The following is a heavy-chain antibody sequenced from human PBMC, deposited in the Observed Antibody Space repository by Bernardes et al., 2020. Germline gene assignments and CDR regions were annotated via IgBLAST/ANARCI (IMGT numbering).Heavy chain of an antibody. J-gene: IGHJ4*02. CDR2: IYYTGTT. CDR3: ARDNNYDYVRY. Sequence: SETLSLTCTVSGDSISSGGHYWSWIRQHPGKGLEWIGCIYYTGTTSYNPSLESRVAISLDTSNNQFSLELSSMTAADTAVYYCARDNNYDYVRYWGQGTLVTVSS. CDR1: GDSISSGGHY. V-gene: IGHV4-31*03. D-gene: IGHD3-16*01.